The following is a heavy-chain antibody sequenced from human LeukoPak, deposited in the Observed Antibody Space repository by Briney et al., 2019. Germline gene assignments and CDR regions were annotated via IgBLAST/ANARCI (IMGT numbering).Heavy chain of an antibody. V-gene: IGHV3-15*04. Sequence: GGSLRLSCVVSGLTFSNAWMTWVRQAPGKGLEWVGRIESKTDGGATDYAAPVKGRFTISRDDSKSTQYLQMNSLKTEDTAVYYCSTLAYCSGGRCYGFDYGGQGALVTVSS. D-gene: IGHD2-15*01. CDR3: STLAYCSGGRCYGFDY. J-gene: IGHJ4*02. CDR1: GLTFSNAW. CDR2: IESKTDGGAT.